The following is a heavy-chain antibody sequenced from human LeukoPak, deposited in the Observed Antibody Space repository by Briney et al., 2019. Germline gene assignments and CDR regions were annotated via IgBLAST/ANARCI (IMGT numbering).Heavy chain of an antibody. CDR1: GFTFSSYG. J-gene: IGHJ1*01. Sequence: GGSLRLSCAASGFTFSSYGMHWVRQAPGKGLEWVAVIWYDGSNKYYADSVKGRFTISRDSSKNTLYLQMNSLRAEDTAVYYCAKDGDSSGYPEYFQHWGQGTLVTVSS. CDR3: AKDGDSSGYPEYFQH. D-gene: IGHD3-22*01. CDR2: IWYDGSNK. V-gene: IGHV3-33*06.